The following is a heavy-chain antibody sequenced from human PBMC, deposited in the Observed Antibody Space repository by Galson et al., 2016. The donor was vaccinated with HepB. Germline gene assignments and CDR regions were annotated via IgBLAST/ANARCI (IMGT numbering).Heavy chain of an antibody. CDR1: GYTFTNSW. V-gene: IGHV5-51*01. CDR3: ARLNQQWPDYFYAMDV. CDR2: IHPGDSHT. Sequence: QSGAEVKKPGDSLKISCKASGYTFTNSWIAWVRQMPGKGLEWMGFIHPGDSHTTYSPSFQGNVSISADRSIKTAYLQWTTLRASDTAIYFCARLNQQWPDYFYAMDVWGQGTTVTVSS. D-gene: IGHD6-19*01. J-gene: IGHJ6*02.